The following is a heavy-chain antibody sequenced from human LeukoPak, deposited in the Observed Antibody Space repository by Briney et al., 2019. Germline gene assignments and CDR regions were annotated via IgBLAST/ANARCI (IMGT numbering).Heavy chain of an antibody. D-gene: IGHD1-14*01. CDR2: ISSSSSYI. CDR3: ARDFQPRRAAFDI. Sequence: GGSLRLSCAASGFTFSSYSMNWVRQAPGKGLEWVSSISSSSSYIYYADSVKGRFTISRDNAKNSLYLQMNSLRAEDTAEYYCARDFQPRRAAFDIWGQGTMVTVSS. CDR1: GFTFSSYS. J-gene: IGHJ3*02. V-gene: IGHV3-21*01.